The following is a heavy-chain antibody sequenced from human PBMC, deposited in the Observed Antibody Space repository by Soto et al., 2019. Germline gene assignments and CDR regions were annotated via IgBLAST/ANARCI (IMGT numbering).Heavy chain of an antibody. J-gene: IGHJ6*02. V-gene: IGHV1-69*13. CDR1: GGTFSSYA. Sequence: SVKVSCKASGGTFSSYAISWVRQAPGQGLEWMGGIIPIFGTANYAQKFQGRVTITADESTSTAYMELSSLRSEDTAVYYCARPGGDFWSGYAPNYYYGMDVWGQGTTVTVSS. CDR3: ARPGGDFWSGYAPNYYYGMDV. CDR2: IIPIFGTA. D-gene: IGHD3-3*01.